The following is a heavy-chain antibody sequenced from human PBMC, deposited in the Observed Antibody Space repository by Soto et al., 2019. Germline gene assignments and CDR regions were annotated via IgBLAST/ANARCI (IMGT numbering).Heavy chain of an antibody. CDR3: ARGLGVPGVIDYGMDV. Sequence: SETLSLTCAVYGGSFSGYYWSWIRQPPGKGLEWIGEINHSGSTNYNPSLKSRVTISVDTSKNQFSLKLSSVTAADTAVYYCARGLGVPGVIDYGMDVWGQGTTVTVSS. CDR1: GGSFSGYY. V-gene: IGHV4-34*01. J-gene: IGHJ6*02. D-gene: IGHD3-10*01. CDR2: INHSGST.